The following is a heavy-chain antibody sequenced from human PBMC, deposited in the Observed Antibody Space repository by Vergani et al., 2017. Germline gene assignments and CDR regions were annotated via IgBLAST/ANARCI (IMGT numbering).Heavy chain of an antibody. CDR2: IKSKNDGGTT. Sequence: EVQLVESGGGLVKPGGSLRLSCAASGFTFSNAWMNWVRQAPGKGLEWVGRIKSKNDGGTTDYAAPVKGRFTIARDDSKNTLYLQMNSLKTEDTAVYYCTSGADYGDYYYYMDVWGKGTTVTVSS. J-gene: IGHJ6*03. CDR3: TSGADYGDYYYYMDV. D-gene: IGHD4-17*01. CDR1: GFTFSNAW. V-gene: IGHV3-15*07.